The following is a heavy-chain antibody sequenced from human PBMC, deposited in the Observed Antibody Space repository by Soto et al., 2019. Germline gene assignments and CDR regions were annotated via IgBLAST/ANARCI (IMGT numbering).Heavy chain of an antibody. J-gene: IGHJ3*01. CDR2: IWYDGSKR. CDR1: GFSFRNYG. V-gene: IGHV3-33*01. Sequence: QEQLVESGGGVVQPGRSLRLSCAASGFSFRNYGIHWVRQAPGKGLDWVAVIWYDGSKRYYADSVRGRFTISRDNSGNTVHLQRGRLGAEDTGAYYWAGGGGSGVHQRCLDVGGQGTTVVVS. CDR3: AGGGGSGVHQRCLDV. D-gene: IGHD2-8*02.